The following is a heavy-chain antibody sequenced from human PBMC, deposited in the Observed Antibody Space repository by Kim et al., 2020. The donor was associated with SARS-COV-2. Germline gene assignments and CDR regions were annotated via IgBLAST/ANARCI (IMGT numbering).Heavy chain of an antibody. Sequence: GGSLRLSCIASGFTLGSYYMGWVRQAPGKGLEWVSSIIDTGYTTYYTDSVKGRFTISRDNSKNTLYLQMNSLRAEDTALYHCATRDNSGLWYFDLWGRAT. CDR1: GFTLGSYY. J-gene: IGHJ2*01. V-gene: IGHV3-23*01. D-gene: IGHD3-22*01. CDR2: IIDTGYTT. CDR3: ATRDNSGLWYFDL.